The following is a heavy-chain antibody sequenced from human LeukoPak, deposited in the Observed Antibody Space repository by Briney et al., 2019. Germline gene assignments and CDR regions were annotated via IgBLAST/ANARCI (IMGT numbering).Heavy chain of an antibody. CDR3: AKDLFYLDY. CDR1: GFTFSDYA. Sequence: GGSLRLSCAASGFTFSDYAMSWVRQAPGKGLEWVSAITITGGAAPYPDSVKGRFTISRDNSKSTLYLQMDGLRVEDTAVYYCAKDLFYLDYWGQGTLVIVPS. CDR2: ITITGGAA. V-gene: IGHV3-23*01. J-gene: IGHJ4*02.